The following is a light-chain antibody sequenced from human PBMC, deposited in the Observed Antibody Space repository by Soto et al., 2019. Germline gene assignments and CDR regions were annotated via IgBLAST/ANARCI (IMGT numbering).Light chain of an antibody. V-gene: IGLV2-14*01. Sequence: ALTQPASVTGSLGQSITISCTGTSSDVGGYNYVSWYQQHPGKAPKLMIYDVSNRPSGVSNRFSGSKSGNTASLTISGLQAEDEADYYCSSYTSSSTYVFGTGTKVTVL. CDR2: DVS. J-gene: IGLJ1*01. CDR1: SSDVGGYNY. CDR3: SSYTSSSTYV.